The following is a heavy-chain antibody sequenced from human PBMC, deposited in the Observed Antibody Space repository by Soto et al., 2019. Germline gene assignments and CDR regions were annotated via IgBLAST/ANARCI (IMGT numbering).Heavy chain of an antibody. Sequence: SVKVSCKASGGTFSSYAISWVRQAPGQGLEWMGGIIPIFGTANYAQNFQGRVTITADESTSTAYMELSSLRSEDTAVYYCAREQLTQSEMKDYWGQGTLVTVSS. V-gene: IGHV1-69*13. CDR2: IIPIFGTA. CDR3: AREQLTQSEMKDY. J-gene: IGHJ4*02. D-gene: IGHD5-18*01. CDR1: GGTFSSYA.